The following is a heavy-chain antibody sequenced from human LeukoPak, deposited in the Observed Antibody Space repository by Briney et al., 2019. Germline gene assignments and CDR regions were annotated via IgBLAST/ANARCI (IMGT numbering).Heavy chain of an antibody. CDR1: GFTFSNYW. V-gene: IGHV3-74*01. CDR2: ISSDGINT. CDR3: ARDLGQYYDTSDNWFDP. J-gene: IGHJ5*02. Sequence: GGSLRLSCAASGFTFSNYWMHWVRQAPGKGLVWVSRISSDGINTSYADSVKDRFTISRDNAKNTLNLQMNSLRAEDTAVYYCARDLGQYYDTSDNWFDPWGQGTLVTVSS. D-gene: IGHD3-22*01.